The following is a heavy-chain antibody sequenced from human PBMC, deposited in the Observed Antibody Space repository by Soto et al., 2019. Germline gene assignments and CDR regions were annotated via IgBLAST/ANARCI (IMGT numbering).Heavy chain of an antibody. Sequence: SVKVSCKASGGTFSSYAISWVRQAPGQGLEWMGGIIPIFGTANYAQKFQGRVTITADKSTSTAYMELSSLRSEDTAVYYCARRAETNGWNGFGDDKYYLDLWGQGTLVTVSS. CDR2: IIPIFGTA. J-gene: IGHJ4*02. D-gene: IGHD1-1*01. CDR3: ARRAETNGWNGFGDDKYYLDL. CDR1: GGTFSSYA. V-gene: IGHV1-69*06.